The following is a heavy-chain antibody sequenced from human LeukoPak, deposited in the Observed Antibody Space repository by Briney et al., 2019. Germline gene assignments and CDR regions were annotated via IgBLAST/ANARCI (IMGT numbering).Heavy chain of an antibody. CDR3: ARGTSGGPQWFDP. Sequence: NPSETLSLTCTVSDGSISSYYWNYIRRPPGKGLEWIGYIYSSGSTNYNPSLKSRVTISLDTSKNQFFLKLSSVTAADTAVYYCARGTSGGPQWFDPWGQGTLVTVSS. V-gene: IGHV4-59*08. D-gene: IGHD2-15*01. CDR2: IYSSGST. CDR1: DGSISSYY. J-gene: IGHJ5*02.